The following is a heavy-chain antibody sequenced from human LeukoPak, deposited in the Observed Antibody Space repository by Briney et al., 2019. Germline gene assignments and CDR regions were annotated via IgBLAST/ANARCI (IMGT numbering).Heavy chain of an antibody. Sequence: PSETLSLTCTISGGSISNYYWNWIRQPPGKGLEWIGYIYYSGSTNYNPSLKSRVTISVDTSKNQFSLKLSSVTAADTAVYYCAGRPFGGVIVFDYWGQGTLVTVSS. CDR1: GGSISNYY. CDR3: AGRPFGGVIVFDY. CDR2: IYYSGST. J-gene: IGHJ4*02. D-gene: IGHD3-16*02. V-gene: IGHV4-59*01.